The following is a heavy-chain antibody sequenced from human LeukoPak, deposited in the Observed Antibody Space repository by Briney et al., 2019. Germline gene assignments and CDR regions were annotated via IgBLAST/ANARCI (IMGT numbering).Heavy chain of an antibody. J-gene: IGHJ6*02. CDR2: IYYSGST. V-gene: IGHV4-59*01. CDR3: ARVSTVTAPHWYYYYGRDV. CDR1: GGSISSYY. D-gene: IGHD4-17*01. Sequence: SETLSPTCTVSGGSISSYYWSWIRQPPGEGLEWIGYIYYSGSTNYNPSLKSRVTISVDTSKNQFSLKLSSVTAADTAVYYCARVSTVTAPHWYYYYGRDVWGQGTTVSVS.